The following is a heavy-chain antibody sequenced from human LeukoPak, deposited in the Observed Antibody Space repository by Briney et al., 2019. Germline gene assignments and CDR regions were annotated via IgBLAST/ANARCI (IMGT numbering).Heavy chain of an antibody. D-gene: IGHD2-21*02. CDR2: IYYSGST. J-gene: IGHJ5*02. CDR1: GGSISSYY. CDR3: ARHSEVVTALNWFDP. Sequence: PSETLSLTCTVSGGSISSYYWSWIRRPPGKGLDWIGYIYYSGSTNYNPSLKSRVTISVDTSKNQFSLKLSSVTAADTAVYYCARHSEVVTALNWFDPWGQGTLVTVSS. V-gene: IGHV4-59*01.